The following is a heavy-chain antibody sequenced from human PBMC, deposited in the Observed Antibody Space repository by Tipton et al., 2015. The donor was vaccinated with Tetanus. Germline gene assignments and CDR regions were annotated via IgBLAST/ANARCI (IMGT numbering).Heavy chain of an antibody. CDR3: ARANNDYPKKGPFDY. CDR1: GASISSYY. CDR2: VYHSGAT. V-gene: IGHV4-59*01. Sequence: TLSLTCSVSGASISSYYWNWIRQVPGKGLEWIGYVYHSGATNYHPSLKSRLAISADTSKNQFSLNLRSVITADTAVYYCARANNDYPKKGPFDYWGQGILVTVSS. D-gene: IGHD5-12*01. J-gene: IGHJ4*02.